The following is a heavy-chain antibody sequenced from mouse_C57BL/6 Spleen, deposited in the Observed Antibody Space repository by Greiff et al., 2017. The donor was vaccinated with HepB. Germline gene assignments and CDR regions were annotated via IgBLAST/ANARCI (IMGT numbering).Heavy chain of an antibody. CDR1: GYTFTSYW. CDR3: ARERKDGGYFDV. CDR2: IDPSDSET. V-gene: IGHV1-52*01. Sequence: QVQLQQSGAELVRPGSSVKLSCKASGYTFTSYWMHWVKQRPIQGLEWIGNIDPSDSETHYNQKFKDKATLTVDKSSSTAYMQLSSLTSEDSAVYYCARERKDGGYFDVWGTGTTVTVSS. J-gene: IGHJ1*03.